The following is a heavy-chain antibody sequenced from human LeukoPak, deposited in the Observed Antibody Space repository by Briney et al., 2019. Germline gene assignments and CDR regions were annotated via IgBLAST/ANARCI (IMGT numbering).Heavy chain of an antibody. V-gene: IGHV1-2*02. CDR1: GYTFTGYY. CDR3: ARVDYYGSGSYYYFY. J-gene: IGHJ4*02. CDR2: INPNSGGT. Sequence: GASVKVSCKASGYTFTGYYMHWVRQAPGQGLEWMGWINPNSGGTNYAQKFQGRVTMTRDTSISTAYMELSRLRSDDTAVYYCARVDYYGSGSYYYFYWGQGTLVTGSS. D-gene: IGHD3-10*01.